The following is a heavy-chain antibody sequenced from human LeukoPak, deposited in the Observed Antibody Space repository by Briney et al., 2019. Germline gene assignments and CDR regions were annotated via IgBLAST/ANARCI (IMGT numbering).Heavy chain of an antibody. CDR1: GFISTNFA. J-gene: IGHJ4*02. V-gene: IGHV3-30*04. D-gene: IGHD1-26*01. Sequence: GGSLRLSCTTSGFISTNFAMEWVRQAPGKGLEWVAAISYDGRNEYYADSVKGRFIVSGDSSKNRVYLQMNSLRYNDTAMYYCVRSSRVVGTKRDHWGQGTLVTVSS. CDR2: ISYDGRNE. CDR3: VRSSRVVGTKRDH.